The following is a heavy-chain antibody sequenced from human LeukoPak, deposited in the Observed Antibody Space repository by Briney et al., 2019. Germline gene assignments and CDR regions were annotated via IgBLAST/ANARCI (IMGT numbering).Heavy chain of an antibody. J-gene: IGHJ4*01. D-gene: IGHD6-13*01. CDR1: GFTFSSYG. CDR3: ARSGYSSRNFDY. CDR2: IRYDGSNK. V-gene: IGHV3-30*02. Sequence: GGSLRLSCAASGFTFSSYGMHWVRQAPGKGLEWVAFIRYDGSNKYYADSVKGRFTISRDNSKNTLYLQMNSLRAEDTAVYYCARSGYSSRNFDYWGHGTLVTVSS.